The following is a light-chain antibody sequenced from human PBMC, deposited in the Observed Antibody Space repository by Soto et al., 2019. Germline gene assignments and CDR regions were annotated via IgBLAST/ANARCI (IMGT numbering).Light chain of an antibody. V-gene: IGLV2-14*03. J-gene: IGLJ2*01. CDR2: DVN. Sequence: QSALTQPASVSGSPGQSITISCTGTTNDVGGYNYVSWYQQHPGNAPKLIIYDVNNRPSGVSNRFSGSKSGNTASLTISGLQAEDEADYYCSSYTSSSIRVFGGGTKLTVL. CDR1: TNDVGGYNY. CDR3: SSYTSSSIRV.